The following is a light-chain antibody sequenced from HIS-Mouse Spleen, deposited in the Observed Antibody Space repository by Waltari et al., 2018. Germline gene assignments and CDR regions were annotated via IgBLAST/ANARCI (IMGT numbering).Light chain of an antibody. CDR3: SSYAGSNNWV. J-gene: IGLJ3*02. CDR1: SSDVGGYNY. Sequence: QSALTQPPSASASPGQSVTISCTGTSSDVGGYNYVSWYQQHPGNAPKLMIYEVSKRPSGVPDRFSGYKSGNTASLTVSGLQAEDEADYYCSSYAGSNNWVFGGGTKLTVL. CDR2: EVS. V-gene: IGLV2-8*01.